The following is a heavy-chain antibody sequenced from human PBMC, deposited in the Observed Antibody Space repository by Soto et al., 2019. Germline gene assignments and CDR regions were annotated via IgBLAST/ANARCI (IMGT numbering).Heavy chain of an antibody. CDR2: IKSDGSTT. J-gene: IGHJ4*02. V-gene: IGHV3-74*01. CDR3: ARDYYSSGWYSFDY. CDR1: GFTFSSYW. D-gene: IGHD6-19*01. Sequence: GGSLRLSCAASGFTFSSYWMHWVRQAPGKGLVWVSRIKSDGSTTSYADSVKGRFTISRDNAKNTLYLQMNSLRAEDTAVYYCARDYYSSGWYSFDYWGQGTLVTVSS.